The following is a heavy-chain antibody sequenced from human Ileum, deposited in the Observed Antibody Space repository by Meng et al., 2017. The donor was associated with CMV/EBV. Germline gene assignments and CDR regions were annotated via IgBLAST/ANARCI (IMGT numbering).Heavy chain of an antibody. CDR1: GFIFKTYS. V-gene: IGHV3-21*01. D-gene: IGHD3-3*01. J-gene: IGHJ3*02. CDR3: ARDFFVDYDFWSGNDDFDI. CDR2: ISGSGSFI. Sequence: GESLKISCAASGFIFKTYSMNWVRQAPGKGLEWVASISGSGSFIYYADSVRGRFTISRDNANNSLYLEMNTLRAEDTAVYYCARDFFVDYDFWSGNDDFDIWGQGTMVTVSS.